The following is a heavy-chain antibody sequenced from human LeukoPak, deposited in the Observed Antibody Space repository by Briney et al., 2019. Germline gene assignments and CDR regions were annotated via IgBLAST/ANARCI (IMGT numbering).Heavy chain of an antibody. J-gene: IGHJ6*04. CDR1: GGTFSSYA. D-gene: IGHD4-17*01. V-gene: IGHV1-69*01. CDR3: ARDRLVDYGDSYYYYGMDV. Sequence: GSSVKVSCKASGGTFSSYAISWVRQAPGQGLEWMGGIIPIFGTANYAQKFQGRVTITADESTSTAYMELSSLRSEDTAVYYCARDRLVDYGDSYYYYGMDVWGKGTTVTVSS. CDR2: IIPIFGTA.